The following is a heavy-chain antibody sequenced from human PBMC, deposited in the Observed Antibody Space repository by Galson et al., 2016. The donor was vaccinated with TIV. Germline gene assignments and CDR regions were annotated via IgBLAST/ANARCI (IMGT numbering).Heavy chain of an antibody. CDR3: ARDDWNSEYLHYGMDV. CDR2: ISSSGST. CDR1: GGSISSYS. Sequence: SETLSLTCTVSGGSISSYSWSWIRQPLGKGLEWLAYISSSGSTMYNPSLKSRVTISLDTSKKQISLTLSAVTAADSAIHYCARDDWNSEYLHYGMDVWGQGTTVTVAS. D-gene: IGHD1-7*01. J-gene: IGHJ6*02. V-gene: IGHV4-59*01.